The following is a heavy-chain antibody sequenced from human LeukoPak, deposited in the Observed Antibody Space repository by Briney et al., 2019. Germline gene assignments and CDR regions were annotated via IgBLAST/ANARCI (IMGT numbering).Heavy chain of an antibody. CDR3: ARSSGVYYYGMDV. Sequence: SVKVSCKASGFTFTSSAVQWVRQARGQRLEWIGWIVVGSGNTNYAQKFQERVTITRDMSTSTAYMELSSLRSEDTAVYYCARSSGVYYYGMDVWGQGTTVTVSS. D-gene: IGHD2-8*01. CDR1: GFTFTSSA. V-gene: IGHV1-58*01. J-gene: IGHJ6*02. CDR2: IVVGSGNT.